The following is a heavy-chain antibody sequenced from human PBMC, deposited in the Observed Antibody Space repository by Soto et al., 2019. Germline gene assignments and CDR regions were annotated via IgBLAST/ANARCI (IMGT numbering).Heavy chain of an antibody. J-gene: IGHJ6*02. CDR2: IYPGDSDT. CDR3: AASIFYYGMDV. CDR1: GYTFTNYW. V-gene: IGHV5-51*01. Sequence: LKISCKGSGYTFTNYWIGWVRQMPGKGLEWMGIIYPGDSDTKYNPSFQGQVTISADKSITTTYLQWSSLKASDTAIYYCAASIFYYGMDVWGQGTTVTVSS.